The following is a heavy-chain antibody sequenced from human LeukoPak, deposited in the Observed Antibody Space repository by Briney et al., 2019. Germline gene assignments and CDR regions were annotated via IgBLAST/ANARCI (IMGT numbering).Heavy chain of an antibody. Sequence: GGSLRLSCATSGFTFSRYAMHWVRQAPGKGLEWVALISYDANIGSNKYYADSVKGRFTISRDNPKNTLYLQMNSLRAEDTAVYYCARDGGYDFWSGYYQDYWGQGTLVTVSS. CDR2: ISYDANIGSNK. D-gene: IGHD3-3*01. V-gene: IGHV3-30-3*01. CDR1: GFTFSRYA. CDR3: ARDGGYDFWSGYYQDY. J-gene: IGHJ4*02.